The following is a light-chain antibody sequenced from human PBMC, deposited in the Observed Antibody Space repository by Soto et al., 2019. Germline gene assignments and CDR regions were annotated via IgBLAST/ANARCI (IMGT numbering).Light chain of an antibody. CDR3: QQYNNYFWA. Sequence: DIKMNQSPSTLSAYVGDRVTITCRASQSISSWLAWYQQKPGKAPKLLILKASSLESGVPSRFSGSGSGTEFTLTISSLQPGDLATYYCQQYNNYFWAFGQGANVDVK. J-gene: IGKJ1*01. CDR2: KAS. CDR1: QSISSW. V-gene: IGKV1-5*03.